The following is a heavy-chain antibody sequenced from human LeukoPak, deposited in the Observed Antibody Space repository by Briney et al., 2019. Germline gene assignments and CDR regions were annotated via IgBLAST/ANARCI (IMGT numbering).Heavy chain of an antibody. J-gene: IGHJ4*02. CDR2: IYHSGST. CDR1: GYSISSGYY. D-gene: IGHD4-17*01. CDR3: ARVGRYGDNRVHY. V-gene: IGHV4-38-2*02. Sequence: SSETLSLTCTVSGYSISSGYYWGWIRQPPGKGLEWIGSIYHSGSTYYNPSLKSRVTISVDTSKNQFSLKLSSVTAADTAVYYCARVGRYGDNRVHYWGQGTLVTVSS.